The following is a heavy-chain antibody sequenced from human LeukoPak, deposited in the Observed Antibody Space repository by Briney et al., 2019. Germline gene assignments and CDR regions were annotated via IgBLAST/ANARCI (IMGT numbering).Heavy chain of an antibody. Sequence: GGSLRLSCAASGFTFSVYSMNWVRQAPGKGLEWASSISSSSSSINYADSVKGRFTISRDNAKNSLYLQMNSLRAEDTAVYYCARLRNDYGDYVLDYWGQGTLVTVSS. CDR1: GFTFSVYS. CDR2: ISSSSSSI. J-gene: IGHJ4*02. D-gene: IGHD4-17*01. V-gene: IGHV3-21*01. CDR3: ARLRNDYGDYVLDY.